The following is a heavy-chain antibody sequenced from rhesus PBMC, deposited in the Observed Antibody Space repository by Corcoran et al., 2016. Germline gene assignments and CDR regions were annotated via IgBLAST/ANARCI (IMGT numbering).Heavy chain of an antibody. D-gene: IGHD1-14*01. CDR1: GYSISSGYG. Sequence: QVQLQESGPGLVKPSETLSLTCAVSGYSISSGYGWSWIRQPPGKGLEWIVYLGCSSCSTNYNPSLKRRVTISKDTSKNQFSLKLSSVTAADTAVDYCARALAGTTDDWGQGVLVTGSS. J-gene: IGHJ4*01. CDR3: ARALAGTTDD. CDR2: LGCSSCST. V-gene: IGHV4-127*01.